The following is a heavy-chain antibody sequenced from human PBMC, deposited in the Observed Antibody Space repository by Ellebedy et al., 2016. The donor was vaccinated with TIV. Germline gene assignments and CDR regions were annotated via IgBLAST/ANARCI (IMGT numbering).Heavy chain of an antibody. D-gene: IGHD3-16*01. CDR1: GFIFSNYW. V-gene: IGHV3-7*01. CDR2: IKQDGSEK. Sequence: PGGSLRLSCAASGFIFSNYWMGWVRQAPGKGLEWLANIKQDGSEKYYVDSVKGRFTVSRDNGQNSLYLQMSSLRAEDTAVYYCVRSQYVPLDVFNFWGQGTMVTVSS. CDR3: VRSQYVPLDVFNF. J-gene: IGHJ3*01.